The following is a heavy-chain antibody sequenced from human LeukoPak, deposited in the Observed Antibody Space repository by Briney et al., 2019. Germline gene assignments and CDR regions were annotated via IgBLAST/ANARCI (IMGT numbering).Heavy chain of an antibody. V-gene: IGHV1-69*06. D-gene: IGHD3-16*01. CDR2: IIPIFGTA. J-gene: IGHJ6*03. CDR1: GGTFISYA. CDR3: ARARGGYYYYMDV. Sequence: SVKVSCKASGGTFISYAISWVRQAPGQGLEWMGGIIPIFGTANYAQKFQGRVTITADKSTSTAYMELSSLRSEDTAVYYCARARGGYYYYMDVWGKGTTVTVSS.